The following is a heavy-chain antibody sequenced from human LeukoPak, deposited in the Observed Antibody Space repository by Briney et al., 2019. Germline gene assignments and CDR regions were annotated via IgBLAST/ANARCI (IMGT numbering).Heavy chain of an antibody. CDR1: GYSISSGYY. CDR2: IYHSGST. V-gene: IGHV4-38-2*02. CDR3: ARRKWEQQGRDYYFYGLDV. J-gene: IGHJ6*02. Sequence: SETLSLTCTVSGYSISSGYYWGWIRQPPGKGLEWIGSIYHSGSTYYNPSLKSRVTISVDRSKNQFSLKLSSVTAADTAVYYCARRKWEQQGRDYYFYGLDVWGPGTTVIVSS. D-gene: IGHD1-26*01.